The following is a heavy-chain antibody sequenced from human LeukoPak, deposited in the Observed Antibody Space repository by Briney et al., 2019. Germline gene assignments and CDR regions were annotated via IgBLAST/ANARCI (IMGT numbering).Heavy chain of an antibody. Sequence: KPSETLSLTCTVSGGSISSSNYYWGWIRQPPGKGLEWIGSIYYSGSTYYSPSLKSRVTISVDTSKNQFSLKLSSVTAADTAVYYCARAMESGEVAATVYYYYYYMDVWGKGTTVTISS. J-gene: IGHJ6*03. CDR3: ARAMESGEVAATVYYYYYYMDV. V-gene: IGHV4-39*07. CDR2: IYYSGST. D-gene: IGHD2-15*01. CDR1: GGSISSSNYY.